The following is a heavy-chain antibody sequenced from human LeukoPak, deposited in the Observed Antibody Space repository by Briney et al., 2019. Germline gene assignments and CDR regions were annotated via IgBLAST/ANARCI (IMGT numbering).Heavy chain of an antibody. J-gene: IGHJ4*02. V-gene: IGHV1-8*03. D-gene: IGHD1-26*01. CDR2: MNPNSGNT. Sequence: GASVKVSCKASGYTFTSYDINWVRQATGQGLEWMGWMNPNSGNTGYAQKFQGRVTITRNTSISTAYMELSSLRSEDTAVYYCARGRASIVGATRRDFDYWGQGTLVTVSS. CDR1: GYTFTSYD. CDR3: ARGRASIVGATRRDFDY.